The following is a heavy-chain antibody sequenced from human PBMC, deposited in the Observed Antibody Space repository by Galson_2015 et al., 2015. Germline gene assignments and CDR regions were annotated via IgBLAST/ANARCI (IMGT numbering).Heavy chain of an antibody. J-gene: IGHJ2*01. V-gene: IGHV3-7*03. CDR2: VKQDGSEK. Sequence: SLRLSCAASGFTFSNYWMAWVRQAPGKGLGWVANVKQDGSEKHYVDSVKGRFVISSDNAKNSVYLQLNNLRAEGTAVYYCTRGAPQYWYFDLWGRGTLVTVSS. CDR1: GFTFSNYW. CDR3: TRGAPQYWYFDL.